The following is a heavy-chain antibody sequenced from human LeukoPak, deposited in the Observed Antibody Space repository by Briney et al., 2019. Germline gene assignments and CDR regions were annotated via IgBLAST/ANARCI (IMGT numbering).Heavy chain of an antibody. J-gene: IGHJ4*02. V-gene: IGHV1-46*01. CDR2: INPSGGST. CDR1: GYTFTSYY. CDR3: ARDGYYYDSSGYYPIDY. D-gene: IGHD3-22*01. Sequence: GASVKVSSKASGYTFTSYYMHWVRQAPGQGLVWMGIINPSGGSTSYAQKFQGRVTMTRDTSTSTVYMELSSLRSEDTAVYYCARDGYYYDSSGYYPIDYWGQGTLVTVSS.